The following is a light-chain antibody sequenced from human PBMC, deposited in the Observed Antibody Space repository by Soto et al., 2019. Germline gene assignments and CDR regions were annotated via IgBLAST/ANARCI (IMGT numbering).Light chain of an antibody. Sequence: IVLTQSPGTLSLSPCERATLSCRASQSLTNTDLAWYQQRPGQPPRLLIFGASTRANGVPDRFSGSGSGTDFTLTISRLDPADFAVYYCQQYGTSPRWTFGQGTKVDIK. V-gene: IGKV3-20*01. CDR1: QSLTNTD. CDR2: GAS. J-gene: IGKJ1*01. CDR3: QQYGTSPRWT.